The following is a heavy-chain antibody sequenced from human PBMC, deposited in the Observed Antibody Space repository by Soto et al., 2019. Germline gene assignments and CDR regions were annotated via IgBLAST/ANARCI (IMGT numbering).Heavy chain of an antibody. CDR2: IYYSGST. CDR1: GGSISSGGYY. J-gene: IGHJ5*02. CDR3: ARESPHCRGVSCFSNRLHCFVP. Sequence: SETLSLSCTVSGGSISSGGYYWSWIRQHPGRGLEWIGYIYYSGSTYYNPSLKSRVTISVDTSKNQFSLTLSSVTAADTAVYYCARESPHCRGVSCFSNRLHCFVPWGQGTLVSVSS. D-gene: IGHD2-15*01. V-gene: IGHV4-31*03.